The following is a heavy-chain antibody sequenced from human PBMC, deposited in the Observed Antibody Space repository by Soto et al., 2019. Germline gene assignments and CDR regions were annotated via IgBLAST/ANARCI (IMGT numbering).Heavy chain of an antibody. CDR1: GVSINNHPYF. D-gene: IGHD4-17*01. Sequence: SETLSLTCTVSGVSINNHPYFRGWIRQHPEKGLEWIGYIYSSGTTYFNPSLLSRVGMSLDTSGNRFSLRLTSVTAADTAVYYCARGADYGDTVREYFFDFWGQGALVTVSS. V-gene: IGHV4-31*03. CDR3: ARGADYGDTVREYFFDF. J-gene: IGHJ4*01. CDR2: IYSSGTT.